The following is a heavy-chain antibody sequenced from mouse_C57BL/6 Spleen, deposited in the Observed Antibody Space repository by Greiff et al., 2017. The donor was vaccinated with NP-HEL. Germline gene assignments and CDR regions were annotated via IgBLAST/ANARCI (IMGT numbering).Heavy chain of an antibody. CDR1: GYTFTDYE. V-gene: IGHV1-15*01. J-gene: IGHJ2*01. CDR2: IDPETGGT. D-gene: IGHD1-1*01. Sequence: QVQLQQSGAELVRPGASVTLSCKASGYTFTDYEMHWVKQTPVHGLEWIGAIDPETGGTAYNQKFKGKAILTADNSSSTAYMELRSLTSEDSAVYYIITTVVATNYWGQGTTLTVSS. CDR3: ITTVVATNY.